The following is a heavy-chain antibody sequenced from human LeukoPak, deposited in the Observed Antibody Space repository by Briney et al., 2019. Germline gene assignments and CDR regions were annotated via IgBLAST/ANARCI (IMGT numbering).Heavy chain of an antibody. D-gene: IGHD3-10*01. V-gene: IGHV4/OR15-8*02. CDR1: GDSFSTRNW. Sequence: SETLSLTCIVSGDSFSTRNWWSWVRQPPGKGLEWIGEIYHSGSANYNPSLKSRITISIDKSNNEFSLMLNFVTAADTAVYYCARGSAYASGTLVRGAFDPWGQGTLVTVSS. CDR2: IYHSGSA. CDR3: ARGSAYASGTLVRGAFDP. J-gene: IGHJ5*02.